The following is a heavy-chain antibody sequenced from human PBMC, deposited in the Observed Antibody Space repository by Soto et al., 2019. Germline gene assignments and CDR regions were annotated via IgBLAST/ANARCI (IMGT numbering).Heavy chain of an antibody. D-gene: IGHD3-3*01. CDR1: GFTFSRYA. J-gene: IGHJ4*02. V-gene: IGHV3-23*01. CDR3: AKDISITIFGVVIKHFDY. CDR2: ISGSGGST. Sequence: PGGSLRLSCAASGFTFSRYAMSWVRQAPGKGLEWVSAISGSGGSTYYADSVKGRFTISRDNSKNTLYLQMNSLRAEDTAVYYCAKDISITIFGVVIKHFDYWGQGTLVTVSS.